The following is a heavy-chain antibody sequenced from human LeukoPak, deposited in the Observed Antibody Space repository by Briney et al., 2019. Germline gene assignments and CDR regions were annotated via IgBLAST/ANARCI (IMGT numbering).Heavy chain of an antibody. D-gene: IGHD2/OR15-2a*01. CDR3: ARPKPGSRGPYFFDY. V-gene: IGHV3-21*01. Sequence: PGGSLRLSCAASGFSFSSYSINWVRQAPGKGLEWVSSISSFGTDIFYEDSVRGRFTVSRDKARNSMDLQMKSLRAEDTAVYYCARPKPGSRGPYFFDYLGQGPGVRGSS. J-gene: IGHJ4*02. CDR2: ISSFGTDI. CDR1: GFSFSSYS.